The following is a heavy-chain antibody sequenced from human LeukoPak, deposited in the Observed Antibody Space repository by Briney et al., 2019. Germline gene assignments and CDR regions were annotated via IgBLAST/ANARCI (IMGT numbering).Heavy chain of an antibody. V-gene: IGHV4-59*11. D-gene: IGHD3-3*01. J-gene: IGHJ5*02. CDR1: GGSISSHY. CDR3: ARAGDFWSGYLFDP. Sequence: SETLSLTCTVSGGSISSHYWSWIRQPPGKGLEWIGYIYYSGSTNYNPSLKSRVTISVDTSKNQFFLKLSSVTAADTAVYYCARAGDFWSGYLFDPWGQGTLVTVSS. CDR2: IYYSGST.